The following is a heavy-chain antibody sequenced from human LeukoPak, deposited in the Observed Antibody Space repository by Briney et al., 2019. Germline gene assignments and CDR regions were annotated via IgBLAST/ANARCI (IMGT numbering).Heavy chain of an antibody. Sequence: PSETLSLTCSVSGGSVSSGTYYESWIRQPPGKGLEWIGHVYFSGTSSYNPSLKSRVTISADTSKNQFSLKLISVTAADTAVYFCARRRMTRGVIIFDYWGPGALVTVSS. CDR2: VYFSGTS. D-gene: IGHD3-10*01. CDR1: GGSVSSGTYY. V-gene: IGHV4-61*01. J-gene: IGHJ4*02. CDR3: ARRRMTRGVIIFDY.